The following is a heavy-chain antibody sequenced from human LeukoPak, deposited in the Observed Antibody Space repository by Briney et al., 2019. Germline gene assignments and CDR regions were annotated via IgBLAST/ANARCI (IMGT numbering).Heavy chain of an antibody. Sequence: PSETLSLTCTVSGGSISSSYWSWTRLPPGGGRGWIGYIYCSGSTNYNPALKSRVTITVDTYNDQYSLKLSSMTAADTAMYYCARGGYYYYGMDVWGQGTTVTVSS. J-gene: IGHJ6*02. D-gene: IGHD5-12*01. CDR3: ARGGYYYYGMDV. CDR2: IYCSGST. V-gene: IGHV4-59*01. CDR1: GGSISSSY.